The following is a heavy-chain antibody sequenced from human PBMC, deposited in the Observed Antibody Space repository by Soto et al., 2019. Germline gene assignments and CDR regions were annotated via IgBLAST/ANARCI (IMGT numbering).Heavy chain of an antibody. D-gene: IGHD3-10*01. CDR1: GFTFNNYA. J-gene: IGHJ4*02. V-gene: IGHV3-23*01. CDR2: ISGGGDNT. CDR3: AKGRGGSGSLTPRVDF. Sequence: EVQLLESGGGLVQPGGSLRLSCAASGFTFNNYAMTWVRQAPGKGLEWVAAISGGGDNTSYADSVKGRFTVSRDGSKNTLYLQMTSLRAKDTAISYCAKGRGGSGSLTPRVDFWGQGTLVTVSS.